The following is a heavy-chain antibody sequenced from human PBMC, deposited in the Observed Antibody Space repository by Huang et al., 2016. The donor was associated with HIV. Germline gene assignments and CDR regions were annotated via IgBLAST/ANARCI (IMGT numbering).Heavy chain of an antibody. CDR2: ISPRCRAP. Sequence: QVQLEQSGPAVRKPGSSVQVSCQASGGSFSDQIISWVRQAPGQRLEWMGCISPRCRAPAYAQEFKGRVTMTADESTATIYMELNSLTSEDTAVYYCAMSLRYQYDSRSYWGRYFDYWGQGTLVTVSS. D-gene: IGHD3-16*01. CDR3: AMSLRYQYDSRSYWGRYFDY. V-gene: IGHV1-69*01. CDR1: GGSFSDQI. J-gene: IGHJ4*02.